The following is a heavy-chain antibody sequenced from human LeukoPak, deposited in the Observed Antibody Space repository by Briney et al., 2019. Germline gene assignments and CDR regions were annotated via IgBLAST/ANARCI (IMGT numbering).Heavy chain of an antibody. D-gene: IGHD6-19*01. Sequence: ASVKVSCKASGYTFTGYYMHWVRQAPGQRLEWMGWINPNSGDTNYAQKFQGRVTVTRDTSISTAYMELSRLRSDDTAVYYCARVGSSGWYVHPTLDYWGQGTLVTVSS. CDR1: GYTFTGYY. J-gene: IGHJ4*02. CDR3: ARVGSSGWYVHPTLDY. V-gene: IGHV1-2*02. CDR2: INPNSGDT.